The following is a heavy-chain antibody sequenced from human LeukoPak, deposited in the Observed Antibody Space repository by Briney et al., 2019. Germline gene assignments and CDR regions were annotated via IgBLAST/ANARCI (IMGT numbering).Heavy chain of an antibody. CDR2: ISYDGSNK. CDR1: GFTFSSYG. V-gene: IGHV3-30*18. D-gene: IGHD2-21*01. CDR3: AKEGEGDILPDY. Sequence: GGSLRLSCAASGFTFSSYGMHWVRQAPGKGLEWVAVISYDGSNKYYADSVKGRFTISRDNSKNTLYLQMNSLRAEDTAVCYCAKEGEGDILPDYWGQGTLVTVSS. J-gene: IGHJ4*02.